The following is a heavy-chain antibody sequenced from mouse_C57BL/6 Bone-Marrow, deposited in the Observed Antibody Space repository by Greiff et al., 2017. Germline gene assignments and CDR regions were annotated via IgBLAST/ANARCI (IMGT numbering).Heavy chain of an antibody. CDR1: GFSLTSYG. V-gene: IGHV2-6*01. Sequence: VQLQESGPGLVAPSQSLSITCTVSGFSLTSYGVDWVRQSPGKGLEWLGVIWGVGSTNYNSALKSRLSISKDNSKSQVFLKMNSQQTDDTAMYYWASGSYGSSYGFAYWGQGTLVTVSA. CDR2: IWGVGST. CDR3: ASGSYGSSYGFAY. J-gene: IGHJ3*01. D-gene: IGHD1-1*01.